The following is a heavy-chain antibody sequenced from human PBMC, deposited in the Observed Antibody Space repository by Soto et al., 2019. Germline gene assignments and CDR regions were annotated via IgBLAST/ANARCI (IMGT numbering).Heavy chain of an antibody. CDR1: GFTFSPYA. D-gene: IGHD1-26*01. CDR3: AKDRMRGNSVWDPFDI. CDR2: FGGYGSGT. Sequence: GGSLRLSCEASGFTFSPYAMSWVRQAPGKGLEWVSGFGGYGSGTHYADSVKGRFTISRDNSKSTLFLQMNSLRAEDTAVYYCAKDRMRGNSVWDPFDIWGQGTMVTVSS. V-gene: IGHV3-23*01. J-gene: IGHJ3*02.